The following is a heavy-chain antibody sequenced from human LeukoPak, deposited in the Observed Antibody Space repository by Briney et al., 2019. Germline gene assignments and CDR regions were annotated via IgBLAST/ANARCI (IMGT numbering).Heavy chain of an antibody. CDR3: ARYNSGWYYFDY. CDR1: GFTVSSNY. J-gene: IGHJ4*02. V-gene: IGHV3-66*01. D-gene: IGHD6-19*01. CDR2: IYSGGST. Sequence: QTGGTLRLSCAASGFTVSSNYMSWVRQAPGKGLEWVSVIYSGGSTYYADSVKGRFTISRDNSKNALYLQMNSLRTDDTAVYYCARYNSGWYYFDYWGQGTLVTVSS.